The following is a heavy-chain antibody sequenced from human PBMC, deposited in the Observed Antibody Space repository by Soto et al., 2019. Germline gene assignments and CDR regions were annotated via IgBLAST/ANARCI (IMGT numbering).Heavy chain of an antibody. CDR2: IYYSGST. Sequence: PSETLSLTCTVSGGSISSGGYYLSWIRQHPGKGLEWIGYIYYSGSTYYNPSLKSRVTISVDTSKNQFSLKLSSVTAADTAVYYCARASYYYDSSGVDYWGQGTLVTVSS. D-gene: IGHD3-22*01. J-gene: IGHJ4*02. CDR3: ARASYYYDSSGVDY. V-gene: IGHV4-31*03. CDR1: GGSISSGGYY.